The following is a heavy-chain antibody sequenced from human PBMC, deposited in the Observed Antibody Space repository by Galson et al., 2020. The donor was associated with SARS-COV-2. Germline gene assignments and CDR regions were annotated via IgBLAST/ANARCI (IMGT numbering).Heavy chain of an antibody. CDR3: AKEKEVLHLHDDAVDV. Sequence: GESLKISCAVSGITFNNHGIHWVRQAPGKGLEWVALISYEGSIKHYADSVKGRFTIARDSSKNTVFLQINSLRPDDTAVYYCAKEKEVLHLHDDAVDVWGQGTTGTFSS. CDR1: GITFNNHG. V-gene: IGHV3-30*18. CDR2: ISYEGSIK. J-gene: IGHJ6*02. D-gene: IGHD1-26*01.